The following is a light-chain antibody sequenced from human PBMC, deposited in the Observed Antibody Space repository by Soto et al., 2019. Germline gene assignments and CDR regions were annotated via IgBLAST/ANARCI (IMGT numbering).Light chain of an antibody. J-gene: IGLJ1*01. CDR2: EVN. CDR1: TSDIGGFNY. CDR3: SSYTTSDTHV. V-gene: IGLV2-14*01. Sequence: QSVLTQPASVSGSPGQSITISCTGATSDIGGFNYVSWYQQYPGEAPKLILYEVNIRPSGVSNRFSGSKSGDTASLTISGLQAAEEADFYCSSYTTSDTHVFGSGTKFTVL.